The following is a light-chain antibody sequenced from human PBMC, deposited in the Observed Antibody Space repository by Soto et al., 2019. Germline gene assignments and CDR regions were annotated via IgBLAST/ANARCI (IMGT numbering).Light chain of an antibody. CDR3: QQSSTTPFT. J-gene: IGKJ3*01. CDR1: QNVNNY. V-gene: IGKV1-39*01. CDR2: AAS. Sequence: DIQMTQSPSSLSASIGDRVTITCRASQNVNNYVNWYQQKPGKAPNLLINAASSLQSGVPSRFSGSGSGTEFALTISSLQPEDFATYFCQQSSTTPFTFGPGTKLDMK.